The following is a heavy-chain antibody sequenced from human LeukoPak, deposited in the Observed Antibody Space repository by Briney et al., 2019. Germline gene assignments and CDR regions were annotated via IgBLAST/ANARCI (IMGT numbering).Heavy chain of an antibody. D-gene: IGHD3-10*01. V-gene: IGHV4-38-2*02. CDR2: IFYSGGT. J-gene: IGHJ3*02. CDR1: GYSISSGYY. CDR3: AKSNGYGLVDI. Sequence: SETLSLTCTVSGYSISSGYYWGWIRQTPGKGLEWIGNIFYSGGTYYSPSLTSRVTISLDTSRNQFSLKLNSVTAADTAVYYCAKSNGYGLVDIWGQGTMVTVSS.